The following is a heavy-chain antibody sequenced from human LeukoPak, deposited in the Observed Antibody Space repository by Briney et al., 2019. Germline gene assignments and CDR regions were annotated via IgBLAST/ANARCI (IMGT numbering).Heavy chain of an antibody. Sequence: PSETLSLTCTVSGDSINGYYWSWIRQPPGKELEWIGYIHYSGSTNYNPSFKSRVTIPVDTSKNQFSLKLSSLTAADTAVYYCARLRAGVGELSLDYWGQGTLVTVSS. D-gene: IGHD3-10*01. J-gene: IGHJ4*02. CDR1: GDSINGYY. CDR3: ARLRAGVGELSLDY. CDR2: IHYSGST. V-gene: IGHV4-59*01.